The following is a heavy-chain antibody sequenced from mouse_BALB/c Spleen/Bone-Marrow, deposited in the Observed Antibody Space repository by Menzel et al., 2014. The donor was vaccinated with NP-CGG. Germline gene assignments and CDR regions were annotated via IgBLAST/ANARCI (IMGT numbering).Heavy chain of an antibody. Sequence: QVQLKESGPGLVAPSQSLSITCTVSGFSLTSYDISWIRQPPGKGLEWLGVIWTGGGTNYNSAFMSRLSISKDNSKSQVFLKMNSLQTDDTAIYYCVRDGTCYGNYGAWFAYWGQGTLVTVSA. CDR1: GFSLTSYD. D-gene: IGHD2-10*01. CDR2: IWTGGGT. CDR3: VRDGTCYGNYGAWFAY. J-gene: IGHJ3*01. V-gene: IGHV2-9-2*01.